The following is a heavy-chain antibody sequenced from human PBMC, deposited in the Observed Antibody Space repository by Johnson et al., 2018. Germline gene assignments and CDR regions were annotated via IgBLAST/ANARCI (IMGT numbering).Heavy chain of an antibody. CDR3: ATGVEEEDIVVVYYGAKYGMDV. D-gene: IGHD2-2*01. CDR1: GYTLTELS. Sequence: QVQLVQSGAEVKKPGASVKVSCKVSGYTLTELSMHWVRQAPGKGLEWMGGFDPEDGETIYAQKFQGRVTMTEDTSTDTAYMGLSSLRSEDTAVYYCATGVEEEDIVVVYYGAKYGMDVWGQGTTVTVSS. V-gene: IGHV1-24*01. CDR2: FDPEDGET. J-gene: IGHJ6*02.